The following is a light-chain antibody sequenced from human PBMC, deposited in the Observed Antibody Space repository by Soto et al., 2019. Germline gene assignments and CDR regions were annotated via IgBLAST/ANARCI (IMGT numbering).Light chain of an antibody. J-gene: IGKJ1*01. CDR1: QSISSW. CDR3: QQYNSYPWT. CDR2: DAS. V-gene: IGKV1-5*01. Sequence: DIQMTQSPSTLSAAVGDRVTITCRASQSISSWLAWYQQKPGKAPKLLIYDASSLESGVPSRFSGSGSGTEFTLTISSLQPDDFANYYCQQYNSYPWTCGQGTKVQIK.